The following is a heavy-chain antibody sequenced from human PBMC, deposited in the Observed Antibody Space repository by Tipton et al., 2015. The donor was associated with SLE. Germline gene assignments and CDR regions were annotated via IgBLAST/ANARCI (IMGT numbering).Heavy chain of an antibody. CDR1: GGSISSYY. J-gene: IGHJ4*02. V-gene: IGHV4-59*01. Sequence: TLSLTCTVSGGSISSYYWSWIRQPPGKGLEWIGYIYYSGSTNYNPSLKSRVTISVDTSKNQFSLKLSSVTAADTAVYYCARERSFGDYSALGYWGQGTLVTVSS. CDR3: ARERSFGDYSALGY. CDR2: IYYSGST. D-gene: IGHD4-17*01.